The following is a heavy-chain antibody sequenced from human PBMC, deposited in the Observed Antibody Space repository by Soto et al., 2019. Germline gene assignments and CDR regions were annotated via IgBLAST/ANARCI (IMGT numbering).Heavy chain of an antibody. V-gene: IGHV4-59*01. Sequence: QVQLQESGPGLVKPSETLSLTCTVSGGSISSYYWSWIRQPPGKGLEWIGYIYYSGSTNYNPSLKSRVTISVDTSKNQFSLKLSSVTAADTAVYYCARVWGETGTTTWFDPWGQGTLVTVSS. J-gene: IGHJ5*02. CDR3: ARVWGETGTTTWFDP. CDR1: GGSISSYY. D-gene: IGHD1-7*01. CDR2: IYYSGST.